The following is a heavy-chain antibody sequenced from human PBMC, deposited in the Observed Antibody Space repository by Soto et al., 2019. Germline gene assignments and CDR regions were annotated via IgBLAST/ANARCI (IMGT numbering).Heavy chain of an antibody. CDR2: INPNSGGT. J-gene: IGHJ6*03. CDR1: GYTFTGYY. V-gene: IGHV1-2*04. D-gene: IGHD3-16*01. Sequence: ASVKVSCKASGYTFTGYYMHWVRQAPGQGLEWMGWINPNSGGTNYAQKFQGWVTMTRDTSIRTVYSELDRLRSAATAVYSCARERVGATAPLDSYYFYMDVWGKGNTVTVSS. CDR3: ARERVGATAPLDSYYFYMDV.